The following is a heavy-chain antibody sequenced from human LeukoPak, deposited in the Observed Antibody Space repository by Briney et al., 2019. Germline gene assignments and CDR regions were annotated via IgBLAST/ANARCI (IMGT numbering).Heavy chain of an antibody. V-gene: IGHV4-30-2*01. J-gene: IGHJ5*02. CDR3: ARALLYPQEFDP. CDR2: IYHSGST. CDR1: GGSISSGGYS. D-gene: IGHD2-15*01. Sequence: KPSETLSLTCAVSGGSISSGGYSWSWIRQPPGKGLEWIGYIYHSGSTYYNPSLKSRVTISVDRSKNQFSLKLSSVTAADTAVYYCARALLYPQEFDPWGQGTLVTVSS.